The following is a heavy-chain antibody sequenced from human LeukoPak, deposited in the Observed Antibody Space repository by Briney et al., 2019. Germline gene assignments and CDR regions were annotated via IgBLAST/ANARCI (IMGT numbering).Heavy chain of an antibody. CDR2: IYYSGST. CDR3: ARMRRYYYGSSGYPNYFDY. Sequence: SETLSLTCTVSGGSISSSSYYWGWIRQPPGKGLEWIGSIYYSGSTYYNPSLKSRVTISVDTSKNQFSLKLSSVTAADTAVYYCARMRRYYYGSSGYPNYFDYWGQGTLVTVSS. D-gene: IGHD3-22*01. J-gene: IGHJ4*02. CDR1: GGSISSSSYY. V-gene: IGHV4-39*01.